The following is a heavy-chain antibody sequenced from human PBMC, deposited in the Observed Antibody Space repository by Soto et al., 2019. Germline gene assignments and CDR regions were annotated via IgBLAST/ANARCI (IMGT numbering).Heavy chain of an antibody. J-gene: IGHJ4*02. V-gene: IGHV3-23*01. CDR3: ASRRVYYYDSSGYYGGIY. CDR1: GFTFSSYA. CDR2: ISGSGGST. Sequence: EVQLLESGGGLVQPGGSLRLSCAASGFTFSSYAMSWVRQAPGKGLEWVSAISGSGGSTYYADSVKGRFTISRDNSKNTRYLQMNSVRAEDTAVYYCASRRVYYYDSSGYYGGIYWGQGTLVTVSS. D-gene: IGHD3-22*01.